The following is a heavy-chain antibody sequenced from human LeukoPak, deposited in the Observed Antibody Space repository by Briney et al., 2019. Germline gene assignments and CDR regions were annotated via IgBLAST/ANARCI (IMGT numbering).Heavy chain of an antibody. V-gene: IGHV4-59*01. CDR2: IYYSGST. Sequence: SETLSLTCTVSGRSISSYYWSWIRQPPGKGLEWIGYIYYSGSTNYNPSLKSRVTISVDTSKNQFSLKLSSVTAADTAVYYCARGTIWSGYPYWGQGTLVTVSS. CDR1: GRSISSYY. D-gene: IGHD3-3*01. CDR3: ARGTIWSGYPY. J-gene: IGHJ4*02.